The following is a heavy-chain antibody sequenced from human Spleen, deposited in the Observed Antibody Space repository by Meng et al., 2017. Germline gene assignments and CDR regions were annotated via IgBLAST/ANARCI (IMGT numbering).Heavy chain of an antibody. V-gene: IGHV4-34*01. CDR1: GGSFSDYY. J-gene: IGHJ4*02. CDR2: INHSGST. CDR3: ARGFGVQLWLMGYYFDY. D-gene: IGHD5-18*01. Sequence: QVQLQQWGAGLLKPSETLSLTCVVSGGSFSDYYWSWIRQPPGKGLEWIGEINHSGSTNYNPSLESRATISVDTSKNQFSLKLSSVTAADTAVYYCARGFGVQLWLMGYYFDYWGQGTLVTVSS.